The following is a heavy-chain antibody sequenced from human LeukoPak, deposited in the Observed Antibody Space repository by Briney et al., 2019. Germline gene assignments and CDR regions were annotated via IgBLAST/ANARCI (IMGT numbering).Heavy chain of an antibody. J-gene: IGHJ4*02. CDR3: ARASTYYYDSSGYYFD. V-gene: IGHV1-69*05. CDR2: IIPIFGTA. Sequence: SVKVSCKASGGTFSSYAISWVRQAPGQGLEGMGGIIPIFGTANYAQKFQGRATITTDESTSTVNMELSSLRSEDTAVYYCARASTYYYDSSGYYFDWGQGTLVTVSS. D-gene: IGHD3-22*01. CDR1: GGTFSSYA.